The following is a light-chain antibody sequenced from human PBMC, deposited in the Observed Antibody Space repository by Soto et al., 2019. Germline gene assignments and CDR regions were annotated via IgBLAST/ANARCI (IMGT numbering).Light chain of an antibody. J-gene: IGKJ3*01. V-gene: IGKV3-20*01. Sequence: EIVLTQSPGTLSLSPGERATLSCRASQSVSSSYLAWYQQKPGQAPRLLIYGASSMATGIPDRFSGSGSGTDSTLTISSLEPEDFAVYYGQHDGSSLLTFGPGTKVD. CDR3: QHDGSSLLT. CDR1: QSVSSSY. CDR2: GAS.